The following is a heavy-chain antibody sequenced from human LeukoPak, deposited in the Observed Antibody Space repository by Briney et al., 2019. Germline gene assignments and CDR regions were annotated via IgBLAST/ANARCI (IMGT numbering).Heavy chain of an antibody. CDR3: ARARPTRYFDL. Sequence: GGSLRLSCAASGFTFSSYDMHWVRQATGKGLEWVSGIGTAGDTYYAGSVKGRLTISRENAKNSLYLQMNSLRAEDTAVYYCARARPTRYFDLWGRGTLVTVSS. V-gene: IGHV3-13*01. CDR1: GFTFSSYD. J-gene: IGHJ2*01. CDR2: IGTAGDT.